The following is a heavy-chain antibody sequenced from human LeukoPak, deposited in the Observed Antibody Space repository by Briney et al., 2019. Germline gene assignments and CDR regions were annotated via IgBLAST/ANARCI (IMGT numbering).Heavy chain of an antibody. CDR1: GFTFSSYS. CDR2: ISSSSSYI. J-gene: IGHJ5*02. D-gene: IGHD3-10*01. V-gene: IGHV3-21*04. CDR3: AKGGPVGFDP. Sequence: GGSLRLSCAASGFTFSSYSMNWVRQAPGKGLEWVSSISSSSSYIYYADSVKGRFTISRDNSKNTLYLQMNSLRAEDTAVYYCAKGGPVGFDPWGQGTLVTVSS.